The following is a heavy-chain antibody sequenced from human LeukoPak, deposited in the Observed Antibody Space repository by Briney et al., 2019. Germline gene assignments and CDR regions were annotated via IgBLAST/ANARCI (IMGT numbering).Heavy chain of an antibody. Sequence: RASVKVSCKASGYTFTSYDINWVRQATRQGLEWMGWMNPNSGNTGYAQKFQGRVTITRNTSISTAYMELSSLRSEDTAVYYCARAPHTMVRGVIVPLFSFDYWGQGTLVTVSS. V-gene: IGHV1-8*03. CDR1: GYTFTSYD. J-gene: IGHJ4*02. CDR3: ARAPHTMVRGVIVPLFSFDY. CDR2: MNPNSGNT. D-gene: IGHD3-10*01.